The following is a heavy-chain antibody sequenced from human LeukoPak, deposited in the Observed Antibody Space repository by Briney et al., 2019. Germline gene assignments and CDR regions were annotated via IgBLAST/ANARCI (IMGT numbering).Heavy chain of an antibody. CDR2: ISYDGSNT. Sequence: GGSLRLSCAASGFTFSSHWMSWVRQAPGKGLEWVAVISYDGSNTYYADSVKGRFTISRDNSKNMLYLQMNSLRAEDTAVYYCAKPYYYGSRSYMDYWGQGTLVTVSS. CDR3: AKPYYYGSRSYMDY. D-gene: IGHD3-10*01. V-gene: IGHV3-30*18. CDR1: GFTFSSHW. J-gene: IGHJ4*02.